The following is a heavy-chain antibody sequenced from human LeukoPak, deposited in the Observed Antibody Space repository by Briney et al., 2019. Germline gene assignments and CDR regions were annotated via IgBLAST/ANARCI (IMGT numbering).Heavy chain of an antibody. CDR1: GFTFSIHS. Sequence: GGSLRHSCAASGFTFSIHSMNWVRQAPGKGLEWLSSITSSSNYIYYADSVKGRFTISRDNVQNSLYLQMNSLRAEDTAMYYCARDRGYFDNWGQGTLVTVSS. CDR2: ITSSSNYI. J-gene: IGHJ4*02. CDR3: ARDRGYFDN. V-gene: IGHV3-21*01.